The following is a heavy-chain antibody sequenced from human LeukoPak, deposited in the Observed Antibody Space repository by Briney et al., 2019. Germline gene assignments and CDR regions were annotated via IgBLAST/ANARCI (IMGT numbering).Heavy chain of an antibody. D-gene: IGHD2-2*02. CDR3: ARVNYVVVPAAIPWFDP. J-gene: IGHJ5*02. CDR1: GGSISSYY. Sequence: SETLSLTCTVSGGSISSYYWSWIRQPPGKGLEGIGYIYYSGSTNYNPSLKSRVTISVDTSKNQFSLTLSSVTAADTAVYYCARVNYVVVPAAIPWFDPWGQGTLVTVSS. V-gene: IGHV4-59*01. CDR2: IYYSGST.